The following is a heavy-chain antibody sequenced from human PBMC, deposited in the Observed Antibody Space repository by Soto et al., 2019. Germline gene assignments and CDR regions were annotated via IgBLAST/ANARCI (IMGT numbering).Heavy chain of an antibody. CDR1: GFTVSSNY. D-gene: IGHD6-6*01. V-gene: IGHV3-53*04. Sequence: WGSLRLSCAASGFTVSSNYMSWVRRAPGKGLEWVSVIYSGGSTYYADSVKGRFTISRHNSKNTLYLQMNSLRAEDTAVYYCARSPQIGSSPHFDYWGQGTLVTVSS. CDR3: ARSPQIGSSPHFDY. CDR2: IYSGGST. J-gene: IGHJ4*02.